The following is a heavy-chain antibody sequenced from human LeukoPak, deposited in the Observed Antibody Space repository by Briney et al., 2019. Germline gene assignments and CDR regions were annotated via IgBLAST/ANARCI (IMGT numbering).Heavy chain of an antibody. CDR2: IRSKTYSGTT. J-gene: IGHJ6*02. Sequence: GGSLRLSCTGSGFTFGDHGMSWFRQAPGKGLEWVGLIRSKTYSGTTEYAASVKGRFTISRDDSNSIAYLQMNSLKTEDTAVYYCARGVGYCCDGACYGPPRYTCYSGLDVWGQGTTVTVSS. V-gene: IGHV3-49*03. CDR1: GFTFGDHG. CDR3: ARGVGYCCDGACYGPPRYTCYSGLDV. D-gene: IGHD2-21*02.